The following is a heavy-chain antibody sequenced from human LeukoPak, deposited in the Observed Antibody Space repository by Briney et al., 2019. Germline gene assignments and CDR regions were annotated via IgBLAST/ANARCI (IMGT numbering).Heavy chain of an antibody. D-gene: IGHD7-27*01. CDR3: ARDLMWGFDY. J-gene: IGHJ4*02. CDR1: GFTFSGHA. Sequence: GGSLRLSCAASGFTFSGHAMPWVRQTPGVGLEWLAIIGDDGRDQHYTDSVKGRFTISRDNSKNTLFLQLNSLTPEDTALYLCARDLMWGFDYWGQGTLVTVSS. V-gene: IGHV3-30*02. CDR2: IGDDGRDQ.